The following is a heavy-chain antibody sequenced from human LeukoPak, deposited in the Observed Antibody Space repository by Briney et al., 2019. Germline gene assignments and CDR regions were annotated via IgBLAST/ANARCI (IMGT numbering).Heavy chain of an antibody. D-gene: IGHD2-2*01. CDR3: ARAGGCSSTSCYYYYGMDV. V-gene: IGHV3-30-3*01. CDR2: ISYDGSNK. CDR1: GFTFSSYA. J-gene: IGHJ6*02. Sequence: GRSLRLSCAASGFTFSSYAMHWVRQAPGKGLEWVAVISYDGSNKYYADSVKGRFTISRDNSKNTRYLQMNSLRAEDTAVHYCARAGGCSSTSCYYYYGMDVWGQGTTVTVSS.